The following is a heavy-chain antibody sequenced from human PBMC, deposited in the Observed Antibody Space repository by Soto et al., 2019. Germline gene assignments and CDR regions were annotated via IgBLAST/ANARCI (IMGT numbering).Heavy chain of an antibody. CDR1: GGSSISGGYY. V-gene: IGHV4-31*03. J-gene: IGHJ5*02. Sequence: SETLSLTCTVSGGSSISGGYYWSWIRKHPGKGLEWIGYIYYSGSTYYNPSLKSRVTISVDTSKNQFSLKLSSVTAADTAVYYCARARFPGYCTNGVCSPSFDPWGQGTLVTVSS. D-gene: IGHD2-8*01. CDR2: IYYSGST. CDR3: ARARFPGYCTNGVCSPSFDP.